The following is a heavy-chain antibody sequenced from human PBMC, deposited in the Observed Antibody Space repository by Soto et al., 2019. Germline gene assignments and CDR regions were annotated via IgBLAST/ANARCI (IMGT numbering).Heavy chain of an antibody. V-gene: IGHV3-21*01. Sequence: PGGSLRLSCAASGFTFTTYSMNWVRQAPGKGLEWVSSISSTSSYIYYADSVKGRFTISRDNSKNTLYLQMNSLRAEDTAVYHCAKGHAHRYYFDYWGQGTLVTVSS. CDR1: GFTFTTYS. CDR2: ISSTSSYI. J-gene: IGHJ4*02. CDR3: AKGHAHRYYFDY.